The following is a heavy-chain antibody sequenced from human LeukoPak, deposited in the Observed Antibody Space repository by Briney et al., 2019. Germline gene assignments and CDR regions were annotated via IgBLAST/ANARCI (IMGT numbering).Heavy chain of an antibody. V-gene: IGHV3-23*01. CDR2: ISGSGGST. CDR1: GFTFSSYA. CDR3: AKGDRSYYYYGMDV. Sequence: GGSLRLSCAASGFTFSSYAMSWVRQAPGKGLEWVSAISGSGGSTYYADSVKGRFTISRDNSKNTLYLQMNSLRAEDTAVYYCAKGDRSYYYYGMDVWGQGTTVTVSS. D-gene: IGHD3-16*01. J-gene: IGHJ6*01.